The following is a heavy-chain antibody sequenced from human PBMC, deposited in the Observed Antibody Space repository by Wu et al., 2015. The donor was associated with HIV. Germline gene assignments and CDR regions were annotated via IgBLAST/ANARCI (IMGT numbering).Heavy chain of an antibody. D-gene: IGHD5-18*01. CDR2: ISAYNGHT. CDR1: GYKFTNFG. CDR3: ARVAIQVLLGSENNYMDV. Sequence: QVQLVQSGTEVKKTGASVKVSCQASGYKFTNFGISWVRQAPGQGLEWIGWISAYNGHTNYAPKFQGRVTMTRDTSVTTVYMELRRLRPDDTAVYYCARVAIQVLLGSENNYMDVWGKGTTVTVSS. J-gene: IGHJ6*03. V-gene: IGHV1-18*01.